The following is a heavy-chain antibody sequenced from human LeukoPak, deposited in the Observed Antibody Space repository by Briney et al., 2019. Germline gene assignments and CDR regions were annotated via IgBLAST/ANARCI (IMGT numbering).Heavy chain of an antibody. D-gene: IGHD3-22*01. J-gene: IGHJ4*02. CDR3: ARAPYYYDSSGYYSPRGYYFDH. CDR1: GGSFSGYY. Sequence: PSETLSLTCAVYGGSFSGYYWSWIRQPPGKGLEWIGEINHSGSTNYNPSLKSRVTISVDTSKNQFSLKLSSVTAADTAVYYCARAPYYYDSSGYYSPRGYYFDHWGQGTLVTVSS. V-gene: IGHV4-34*01. CDR2: INHSGST.